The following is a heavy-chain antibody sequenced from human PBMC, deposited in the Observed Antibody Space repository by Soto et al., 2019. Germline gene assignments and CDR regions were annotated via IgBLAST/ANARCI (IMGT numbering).Heavy chain of an antibody. V-gene: IGHV3-74*01. CDR2: INDYGTTI. CDR1: GFTLGNYW. D-gene: IGHD1-1*01. Sequence: EVQLVESGGGLVQSGGSLRLSCAASGFTLGNYWMHWVRQAPGKGLVWVSRINDYGTTINYAESVEGRFIISRDDAKREVYLQMNNVRAEDSAVYYCARGGLEPFDCWGQGALVTVSS. J-gene: IGHJ4*02. CDR3: ARGGLEPFDC.